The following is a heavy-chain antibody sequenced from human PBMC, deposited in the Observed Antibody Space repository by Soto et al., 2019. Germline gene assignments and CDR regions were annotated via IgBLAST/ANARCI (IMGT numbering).Heavy chain of an antibody. CDR3: ARGRSSSSIDY. CDR1: GGTFSSYT. J-gene: IGHJ4*02. V-gene: IGHV1-69*02. D-gene: IGHD6-6*01. CDR2: IIPILGIA. Sequence: SVKVSCKASGGTFSSYTISWVRQAPGQGLEWMGRIIPILGIANYAQKFQGRVTITADESTSTAYMELSSLRSEDTAVYYCARGRSSSSIDYWGQGTLVTVSA.